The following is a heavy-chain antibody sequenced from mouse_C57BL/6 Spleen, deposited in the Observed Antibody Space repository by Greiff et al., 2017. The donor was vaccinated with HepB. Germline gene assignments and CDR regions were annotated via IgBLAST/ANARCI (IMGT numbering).Heavy chain of an antibody. CDR2: IYPGDGDT. D-gene: IGHD1-1*01. J-gene: IGHJ2*01. CDR1: GYAFSSSW. CDR3: ARRGFTTVVAFDY. Sequence: QVQLQQSGPELVKPGASVKISCKASGYAFSSSWMNWVKQRPGKGLEWIGRIYPGDGDTNYNGKFKGKATLTADKSSSTAYMQLSSLTSEDSAVYVCARRGFTTVVAFDYWGQGTTLTVSS. V-gene: IGHV1-82*01.